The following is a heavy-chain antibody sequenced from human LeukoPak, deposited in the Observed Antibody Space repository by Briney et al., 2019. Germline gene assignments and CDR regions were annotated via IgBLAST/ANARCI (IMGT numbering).Heavy chain of an antibody. CDR1: GFTFSSYA. J-gene: IGHJ4*02. CDR3: AKKFLERHRGSFDY. CDR2: FSGSGGST. D-gene: IGHD1-1*01. Sequence: PGGSLRLSCAASGFTFSSYAISWVRQAPGKGVEWVSAFSGSGGSTYYEDSVKGRFPISRDNSKNTLYLQMNSLRPEDTAVYYCAKKFLERHRGSFDYWGQGTLVTVSS. V-gene: IGHV3-23*01.